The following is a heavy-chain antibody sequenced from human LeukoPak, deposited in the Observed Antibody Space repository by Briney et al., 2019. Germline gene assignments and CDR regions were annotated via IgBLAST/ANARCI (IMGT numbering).Heavy chain of an antibody. J-gene: IGHJ3*02. CDR1: GFTFSSYW. Sequence: GGSLRLSCAASGFTFSSYWMSWVRQAPGKGLEWVANIKQDGSEKYYVDSVKGRFTISRDNSKNTLYLQMNSLRAEDTAVYYCAKLNGVYCSSTSCPKPSIDFWSGYDAFDIWGQGTMVTVSS. D-gene: IGHD2-2*01. CDR3: AKLNGVYCSSTSCPKPSIDFWSGYDAFDI. CDR2: IKQDGSEK. V-gene: IGHV3-7*01.